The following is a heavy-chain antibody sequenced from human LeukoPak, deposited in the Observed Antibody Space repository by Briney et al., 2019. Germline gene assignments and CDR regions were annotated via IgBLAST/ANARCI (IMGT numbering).Heavy chain of an antibody. V-gene: IGHV4-61*02. J-gene: IGHJ6*03. CDR2: IYTSGST. D-gene: IGHD3-10*01. CDR1: GGSISSGSYY. CDR3: AGSARGRYYYYYYMDV. Sequence: SETLSLTCTVSGGSISSGSYYWSWIRQPAGKGLGWIGRIYTSGSTNYNPSLKSRVTISVDTSKNQFSLKLSSVTAADTAVYYCAGSARGRYYYYYYMDVWGKGTTVTVSS.